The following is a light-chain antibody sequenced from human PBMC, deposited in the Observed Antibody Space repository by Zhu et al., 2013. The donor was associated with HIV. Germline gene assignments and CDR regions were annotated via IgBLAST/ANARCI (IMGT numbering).Light chain of an antibody. CDR2: GAS. CDR1: QSISSK. Sequence: EIVMTQSPATLSVSPGERATLSCRASQSISSKLAWYQQKPGQAPRLLIYGASTRATGIPARFSGSGSGTEFTLTISSLQSEDFALYYCQQYGGSPPYTFGQGTKLEIK. V-gene: IGKV3-15*01. J-gene: IGKJ2*01. CDR3: QQYGGSPPYT.